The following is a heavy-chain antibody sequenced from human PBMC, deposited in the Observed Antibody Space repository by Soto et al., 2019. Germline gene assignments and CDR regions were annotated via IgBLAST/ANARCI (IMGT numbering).Heavy chain of an antibody. CDR1: GFSFSTYS. V-gene: IGHV3-23*01. J-gene: IGHJ4*02. CDR2: LSGGGANT. Sequence: PGGSLRLSCAASGFSFSTYSMAWVRQAAGKGPQWVSCLSGGGANTFYIDSVRVRFTISVDISRNTVFLKMDSLRVDDTAVYYCARWSGYADXWGRGTLVTVSX. CDR3: ARWSGYADX. D-gene: IGHD4-17*01.